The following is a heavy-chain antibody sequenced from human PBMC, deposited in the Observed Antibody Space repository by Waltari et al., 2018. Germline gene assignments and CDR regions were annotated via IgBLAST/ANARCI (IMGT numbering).Heavy chain of an antibody. J-gene: IGHJ4*02. CDR1: GFTFSSYS. Sequence: EVQLVESGGGLVKPGGSLRLSCAASGFTFSSYSMNWVRPAPGKGLEWVSSISSSSSYIYYADSVKGRFTSSRDNAKNSLYLQMNSLRAEDTAVYYCATLWFGELTPYYFDYWGQGTLVTVSS. V-gene: IGHV3-21*01. D-gene: IGHD3-10*01. CDR2: ISSSSSYI. CDR3: ATLWFGELTPYYFDY.